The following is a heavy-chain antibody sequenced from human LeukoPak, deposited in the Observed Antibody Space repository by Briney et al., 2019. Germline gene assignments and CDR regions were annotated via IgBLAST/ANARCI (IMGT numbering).Heavy chain of an antibody. Sequence: GGSLRLSCAASGFTVSSNYMSWVRQAPGKGLEWVSVIYSGGSTYYADSVKGRFTISRDNSKNTLYLQMNSLRAEDTAVYYCASGPKRITPFDYWGQGTLVTVSS. CDR2: IYSGGST. V-gene: IGHV3-66*01. J-gene: IGHJ4*02. CDR3: ASGPKRITPFDY. D-gene: IGHD2-15*01. CDR1: GFTVSSNY.